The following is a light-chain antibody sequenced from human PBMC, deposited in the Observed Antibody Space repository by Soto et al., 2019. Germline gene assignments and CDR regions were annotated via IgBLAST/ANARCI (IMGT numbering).Light chain of an antibody. CDR3: HQSPRT. CDR2: GAS. V-gene: IGKV3-20*01. CDR1: ESVDIN. Sequence: EIVLTQSPATLSVSPGERVTLSCRASESVDINLAWYQQKPGQAPRLLIYGASSRATGVPDRFSGSGSGTDFTLTISRLEPEDFALYYCHQSPRTFGQGTKVDIK. J-gene: IGKJ1*01.